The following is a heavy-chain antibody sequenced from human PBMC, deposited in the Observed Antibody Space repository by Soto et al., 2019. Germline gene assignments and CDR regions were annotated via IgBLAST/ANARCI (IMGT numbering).Heavy chain of an antibody. CDR1: GYSFTSYW. Sequence: GESLKISCKGSGYSFTSYWISWVRQMPGKGLEWMGRIDPSDSYTNYSPSFQGHVTISADKPISTAYLQWSSLKASDTAMYYCARHGSISSPYYYYYGMDVWGQGTTVTVSS. D-gene: IGHD3-3*02. CDR3: ARHGSISSPYYYYYGMDV. CDR2: IDPSDSYT. V-gene: IGHV5-10-1*01. J-gene: IGHJ6*02.